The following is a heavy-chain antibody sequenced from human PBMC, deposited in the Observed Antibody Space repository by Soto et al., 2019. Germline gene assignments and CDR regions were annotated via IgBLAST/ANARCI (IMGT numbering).Heavy chain of an antibody. V-gene: IGHV4-34*01. CDR1: GGSVSVPNYY. CDR2: MGHSGGS. Sequence: QVQLQQWGAGLLKPSETLSLTCAVYGGSVSVPNYYWSWIRQPPGKGLEWIGAMGHSGGSHFNPSLESRVTLSVDTSTNQFSLKMSSVTAADTALYYCARVQRGTATSVVDAFDIWGPGTMVIASS. D-gene: IGHD1-1*01. CDR3: ARVQRGTATSVVDAFDI. J-gene: IGHJ3*02.